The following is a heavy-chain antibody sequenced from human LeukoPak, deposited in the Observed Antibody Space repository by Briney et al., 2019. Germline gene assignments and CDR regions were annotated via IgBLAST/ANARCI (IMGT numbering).Heavy chain of an antibody. J-gene: IGHJ4*02. CDR1: GFNFSTYA. CDR3: AKDLAVAGTYYLDH. CDR2: ISGSGGST. D-gene: IGHD6-19*01. Sequence: GGSLRLSCAASGFNFSTYAMSWVRQAPGKGLEWVSAISGSGGSTYYADSVKGRFTISRDNSKNTLYLQMDSLRAEDTAIYYCAKDLAVAGTYYLDHWGQGTLVTVSS. V-gene: IGHV3-23*01.